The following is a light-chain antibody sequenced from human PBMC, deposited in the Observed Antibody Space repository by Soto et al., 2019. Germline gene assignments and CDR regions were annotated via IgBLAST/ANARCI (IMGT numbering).Light chain of an antibody. V-gene: IGLV1-44*01. CDR2: SNN. CDR3: AAWDDSLNGRYV. CDR1: RSNIGSNS. Sequence: QSARTQPPSASGTPGQRVTISCSGDRSNIGSNSVNWYQQLPGTAPKLLIYSNNQRPSGVPDRFSGSKSGTSASLAISGLQSEDEADYYCAAWDDSLNGRYVFGTGTKVTVL. J-gene: IGLJ1*01.